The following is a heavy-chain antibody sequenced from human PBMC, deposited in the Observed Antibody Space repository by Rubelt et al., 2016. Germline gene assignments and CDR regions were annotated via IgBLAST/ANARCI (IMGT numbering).Heavy chain of an antibody. Sequence: PGGSLRLSCAASGFTFSDYYMSWIRQAPGKGLEWVSYINYDGSAVYYTDSIKGRFTISRDNAKKSLSLQMNSLRAEDTAVYYCSSGGGWQSDYWGQGILVIVSS. V-gene: IGHV3-11*04. D-gene: IGHD1-26*01. CDR3: SSGGGWQSDY. CDR1: GFTFSDYY. J-gene: IGHJ4*02. CDR2: INYDGSAV.